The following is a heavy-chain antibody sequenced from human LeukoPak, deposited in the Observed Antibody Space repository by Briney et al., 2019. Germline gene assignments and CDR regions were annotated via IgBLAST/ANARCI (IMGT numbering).Heavy chain of an antibody. J-gene: IGHJ4*02. CDR3: AKDNYYGDYEVTSIFGVD. CDR1: GFTFSCYG. D-gene: IGHD4-17*01. CDR2: IRYDGTNK. V-gene: IGHV3-30*02. Sequence: PGGSLRLSCAASGFTFSCYGMHWVRQAPGKGLEWVAFIRYDGTNKYYADSMKGRFTISRDNSKNTLYLQMNSLRVEDTAVYYCAKDNYYGDYEVTSIFGVDWGQGTLVTVSS.